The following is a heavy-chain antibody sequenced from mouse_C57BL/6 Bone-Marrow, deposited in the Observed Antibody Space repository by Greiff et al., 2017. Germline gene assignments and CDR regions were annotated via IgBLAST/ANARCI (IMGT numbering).Heavy chain of an antibody. D-gene: IGHD2-3*01. Sequence: EVQLQESGGDLVKPGGSLKLSCAASGFTFSSYGMSWVRQTPDKRLEWVATISSGGSYTYYPDSVKGRFTISRDNAKNTLYLQMSSLKSEDTAMYYCARRGYSFPYWGQGTLVTVSA. V-gene: IGHV5-6*01. CDR1: GFTFSSYG. CDR2: ISSGGSYT. J-gene: IGHJ3*01. CDR3: ARRGYSFPY.